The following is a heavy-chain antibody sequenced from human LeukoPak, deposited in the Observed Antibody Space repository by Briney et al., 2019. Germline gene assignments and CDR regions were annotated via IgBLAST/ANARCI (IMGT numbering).Heavy chain of an antibody. Sequence: SETLSLTCAVSGGSISSYYWSWIRQPPGKGLEWIGYIYYSGSTTYNPSLKSRVTISVDTSKNQFSLKLSSVTAADTAVYYCARVGASGAFDIWGQGTMVTVSS. D-gene: IGHD3-10*01. CDR3: ARVGASGAFDI. J-gene: IGHJ3*02. CDR2: IYYSGST. V-gene: IGHV4-59*01. CDR1: GGSISSYY.